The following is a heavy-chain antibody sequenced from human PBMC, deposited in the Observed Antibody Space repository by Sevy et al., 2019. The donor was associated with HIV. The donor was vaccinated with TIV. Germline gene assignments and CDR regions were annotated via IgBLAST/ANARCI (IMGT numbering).Heavy chain of an antibody. CDR3: ARGAGKITFGGVIVINTFDI. D-gene: IGHD3-16*02. J-gene: IGHJ3*02. Sequence: GGSLRLSCSASGFTFSSYSMNWVRQAPGKGLEWVSSIGSSSSYIYYADSVKGRFTISRDNAKNSLYLQMNSLRAEDTAVYYVARGAGKITFGGVIVINTFDIWGQGTMVTVSS. V-gene: IGHV3-21*01. CDR2: IGSSSSYI. CDR1: GFTFSSYS.